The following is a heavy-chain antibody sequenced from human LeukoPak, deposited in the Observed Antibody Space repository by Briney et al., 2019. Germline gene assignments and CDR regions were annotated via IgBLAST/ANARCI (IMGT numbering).Heavy chain of an antibody. J-gene: IGHJ6*02. V-gene: IGHV3-11*01. D-gene: IGHD3-16*01. CDR3: ARVGATTDFYYYGMDV. CDR1: GFTFSDYY. CDR2: TSSSGSTI. Sequence: GGSLRLSCAASGFTFSDYYMSWIRQAPGKGLEWVSYTSSSGSTIYYADSVKGRFTISRDNAKNSLYLQMNSLRAEDTAVYYCARVGATTDFYYYGMDVWGQGTTVTVSS.